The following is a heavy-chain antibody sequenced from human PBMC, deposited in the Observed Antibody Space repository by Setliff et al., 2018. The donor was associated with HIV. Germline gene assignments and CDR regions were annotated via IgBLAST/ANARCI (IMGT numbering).Heavy chain of an antibody. J-gene: IGHJ5*02. CDR3: ARQRGGRVTIFGVSGGWFDP. CDR1: GDSISRSSYY. D-gene: IGHD3-3*01. CDR2: IYYIGIT. V-gene: IGHV4-39*01. Sequence: SETLSLTCTVSGDSISRSSYYWGWIRQPPGKGLEWIGNIYYIGITNYYPSLKSRATISLDTSKNQFSLKLSSVTAADTAVYYCARQRGGRVTIFGVSGGWFDPWGQGTLVTVSS.